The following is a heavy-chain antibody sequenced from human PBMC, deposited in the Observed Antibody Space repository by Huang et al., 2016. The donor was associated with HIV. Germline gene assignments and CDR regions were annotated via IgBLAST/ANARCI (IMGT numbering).Heavy chain of an antibody. J-gene: IGHJ4*02. V-gene: IGHV3-30*04. CDR2: VSFDGSQT. CDR3: ASAPARALSYFDN. Sequence: QVLLVESGGGVVQPGKSLRLSCTAPGFAFSNNAMHWVRQAPGKGLEWVAVVSFDGSQTCLADSVNDRFTISRDNSKSTLFLQMSSLRPDDTAVYYCASAPARALSYFDNWGQGTLVTVSS. D-gene: IGHD3-10*01. CDR1: GFAFSNNA.